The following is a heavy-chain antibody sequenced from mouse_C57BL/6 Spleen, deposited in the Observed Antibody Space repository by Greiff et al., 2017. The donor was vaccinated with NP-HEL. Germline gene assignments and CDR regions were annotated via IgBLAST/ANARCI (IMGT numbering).Heavy chain of an antibody. V-gene: IGHV3-6*01. J-gene: IGHJ4*01. CDR2: ISYDGSN. CDR3: AREVYDGYPYAMDY. D-gene: IGHD2-3*01. CDR1: GYSITSGYY. Sequence: EVKLMESGPGLVKPSQSLSLTCSVTGYSITSGYYWNWIRQFPGNKLEWMGYISYDGSNNYNPSLKNRISITRDTSKNQFFLKLNSVTTEDTATYYCAREVYDGYPYAMDYWGQGTSVTVSS.